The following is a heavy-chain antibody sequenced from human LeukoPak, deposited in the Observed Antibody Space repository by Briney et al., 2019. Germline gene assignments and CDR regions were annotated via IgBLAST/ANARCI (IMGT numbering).Heavy chain of an antibody. CDR1: GGTFSSYA. Sequence: GASVKVSCKASGGTFSSYAISWVRQAPGQGLEWMGGIIPIFGTANYAQKFQGRVTITADESTSTAYMELSSLRSEDTAVYYCARQAVAVAAFDYWGQGTLVTVSS. J-gene: IGHJ4*02. CDR2: IIPIFGTA. CDR3: ARQAVAVAAFDY. V-gene: IGHV1-69*13. D-gene: IGHD6-19*01.